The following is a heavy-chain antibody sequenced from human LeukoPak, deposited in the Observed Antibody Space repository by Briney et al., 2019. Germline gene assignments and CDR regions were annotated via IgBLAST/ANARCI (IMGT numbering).Heavy chain of an antibody. D-gene: IGHD1-14*01. Sequence: SETLSLTCTVSGGSISSYYWSWIRQPPGKGLEWIGYIYYSGSTNYNPSLKSRVTISVDTSKNQSSLKLSSVTAADTAVYYCARRGIQPPYDYWGQGTLVTVSS. J-gene: IGHJ4*02. V-gene: IGHV4-59*08. CDR1: GGSISSYY. CDR3: ARRGIQPPYDY. CDR2: IYYSGST.